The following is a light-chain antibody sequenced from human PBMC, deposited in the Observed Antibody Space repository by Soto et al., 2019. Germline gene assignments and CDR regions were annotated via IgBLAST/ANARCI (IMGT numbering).Light chain of an antibody. CDR3: QQYTDWPLT. Sequence: EIVMTQSPDTLSVSPGERATLSCRASQSVSSNLAWYQHKPGQAPRLLMYGASTMATGVPARFSGSGSGTEFTLTISSLQSEDFAVYYCQQYTDWPLTFGQATRVEIK. CDR2: GAS. J-gene: IGKJ1*01. CDR1: QSVSSN. V-gene: IGKV3-15*01.